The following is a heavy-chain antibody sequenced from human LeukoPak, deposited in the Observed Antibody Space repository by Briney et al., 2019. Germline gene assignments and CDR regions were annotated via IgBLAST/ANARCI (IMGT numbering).Heavy chain of an antibody. Sequence: GGSLRLSCAASGFTFSSYDMHWVRQATGKGLEWVSAISAAGDTYYLDPVKGRFTFSRENAKNSLYLQMNSLRAGDTAVYYCVALGDRIYWGQGTLVTVSS. D-gene: IGHD2-21*02. CDR1: GFTFSSYD. J-gene: IGHJ4*02. CDR3: VALGDRIY. CDR2: ISAAGDT. V-gene: IGHV3-13*01.